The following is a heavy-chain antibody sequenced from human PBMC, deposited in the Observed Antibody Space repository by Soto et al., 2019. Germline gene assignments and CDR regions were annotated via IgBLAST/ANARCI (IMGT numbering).Heavy chain of an antibody. CDR1: GGSFSGYY. CDR3: ARGGLRITIFGVAPRGWFDP. J-gene: IGHJ5*02. D-gene: IGHD3-3*01. V-gene: IGHV4-34*01. CDR2: INHSGST. Sequence: ETLSLTCAVYGGSFSGYYWSWIRQPPGKGLEWIGEINHSGSTNYNPSLKSRVTISVDTSKNQFSLKLSSVTAADTAVYYCARGGLRITIFGVAPRGWFDPWGQGTLVTVSS.